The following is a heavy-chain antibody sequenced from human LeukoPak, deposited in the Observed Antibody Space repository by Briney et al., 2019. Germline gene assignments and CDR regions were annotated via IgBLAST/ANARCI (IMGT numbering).Heavy chain of an antibody. J-gene: IGHJ4*02. Sequence: GGSLRLSCAASGFTFSSYGMHWVRQAPGKGLEWVAVIWYDGSNKYYADSVKGRFTISRDNSKNTLYLQMNSLRAEDTAVYYCAKDLNRIAVAGNFXYWGQGTLVTVSS. CDR3: AKDLNRIAVAGNFXY. D-gene: IGHD6-19*01. V-gene: IGHV3-33*06. CDR2: IWYDGSNK. CDR1: GFTFSSYG.